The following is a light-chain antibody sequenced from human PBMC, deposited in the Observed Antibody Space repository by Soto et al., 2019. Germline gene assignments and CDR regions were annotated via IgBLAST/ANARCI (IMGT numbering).Light chain of an antibody. J-gene: IGKJ4*01. CDR1: QDISNY. Sequence: DIQMTQSPSSLSASVGDRVTITCQASQDISNYLNWYQQKPGKAPKLLIYDASNLETGVPSRFSGSGSGTDFTFTISSLQPEDIATYYCQQYDNLPRPFFGGGTKVEIK. CDR3: QQYDNLPRPF. CDR2: DAS. V-gene: IGKV1-33*01.